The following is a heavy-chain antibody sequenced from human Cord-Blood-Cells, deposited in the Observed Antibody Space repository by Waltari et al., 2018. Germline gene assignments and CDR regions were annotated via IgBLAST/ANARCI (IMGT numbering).Heavy chain of an antibody. CDR2: INPNSGGT. J-gene: IGHJ5*02. Sequence: QVQLVQSGAEVKKPGASVKVSCKASGYTFTGYYMHWVRQAPGQGLEWMGWINPNSGGTNYAKKFQGRVTMTRDTSISTAYMELSRLRSDDTAVYYCARGEELLPINWFDPWGQGTLVTVSS. D-gene: IGHD1-26*01. CDR1: GYTFTGYY. V-gene: IGHV1-2*02. CDR3: ARGEELLPINWFDP.